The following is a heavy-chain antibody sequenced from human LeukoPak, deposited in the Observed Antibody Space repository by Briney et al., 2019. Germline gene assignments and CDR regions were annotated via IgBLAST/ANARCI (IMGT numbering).Heavy chain of an antibody. CDR3: ARDKRVAVAGTYIYYYYMDV. J-gene: IGHJ6*03. Sequence: SETLSLTCTVSGGSISSYYWSWIRQPAGKGLEWIGRIYISGSGSTNYNPSLKSRVTMSVDTSKNQFSLKPSSVTAADTAVYYCARDKRVAVAGTYIYYYYMDVWGNGTTVTISS. CDR1: GGSISSYY. V-gene: IGHV4-4*07. CDR2: IYISGSGST. D-gene: IGHD6-19*01.